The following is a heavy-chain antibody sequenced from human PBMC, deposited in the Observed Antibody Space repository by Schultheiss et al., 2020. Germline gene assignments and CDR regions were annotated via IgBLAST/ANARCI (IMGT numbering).Heavy chain of an antibody. Sequence: GGSLRLSCAASGFTFSAYGMHWVRQAPGKGLEWVSGISWNSGSIGYADSVKGRFTISRDNSKNTLYLQMNSLRAEDTAVYYCARVSGLEVRYWGQGTLVTVAS. CDR2: ISWNSGSI. J-gene: IGHJ4*02. V-gene: IGHV3-23*01. D-gene: IGHD3/OR15-3a*01. CDR3: ARVSGLEVRY. CDR1: GFTFSAYG.